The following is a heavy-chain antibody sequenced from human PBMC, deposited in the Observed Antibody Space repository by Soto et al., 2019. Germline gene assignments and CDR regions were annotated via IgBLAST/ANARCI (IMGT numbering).Heavy chain of an antibody. J-gene: IGHJ6*03. V-gene: IGHV3-23*01. CDR2: IGGSGGST. CDR3: AKDNRGYTGLTIHYMDV. D-gene: IGHD3-3*01. CDR1: GFTFSSYA. Sequence: ELQLLESGGDLVQPGGSLRLSCAASGFTFSSYAMTWVRQAPGKGLEWVSGIGGSGGSTYYADSVKGRFTISRDNSKNTLVLQMNSLRAEDTAVYYCAKDNRGYTGLTIHYMDVWGKGTTVTVSS.